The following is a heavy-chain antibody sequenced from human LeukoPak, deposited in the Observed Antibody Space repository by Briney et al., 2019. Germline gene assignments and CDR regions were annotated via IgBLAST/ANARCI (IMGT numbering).Heavy chain of an antibody. V-gene: IGHV1-2*02. CDR2: INPNSGDT. CDR3: AGEYCSGGSCRQGFDY. J-gene: IGHJ4*02. CDR1: GYTFTDYY. D-gene: IGHD2-15*01. Sequence: ASVTLSFTASGYTFTDYYMHWVRQAPGQGREWMGWINPNSGDTNYAQNFQGRVTLTRDTSISTAYMELSSLRSDDSAVYYCAGEYCSGGSCRQGFDYWGQGTLVTVSS.